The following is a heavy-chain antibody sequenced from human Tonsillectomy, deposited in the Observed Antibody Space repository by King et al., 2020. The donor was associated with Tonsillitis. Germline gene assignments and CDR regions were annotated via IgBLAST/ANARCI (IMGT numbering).Heavy chain of an antibody. CDR3: ARHRGVGTTEDAFDI. D-gene: IGHD1-26*01. J-gene: IGHJ3*02. CDR1: GFTVSGNY. CDR2: IYSGGST. Sequence: VQLVESGGGLVQPGGSLRLSCAASGFTVSGNYMSWLRQAPGKGLEWVSVIYSGGSTYYADSMKGRFTISRDNSKNTLYLQMNSLRAEDTALYYCARHRGVGTTEDAFDIWGQGTMVTVSS. V-gene: IGHV3-66*04.